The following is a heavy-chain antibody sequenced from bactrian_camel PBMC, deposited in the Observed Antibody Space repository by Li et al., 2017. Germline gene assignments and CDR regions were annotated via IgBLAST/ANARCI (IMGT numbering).Heavy chain of an antibody. V-gene: IGHV3S53*01. Sequence: HVQLVESGGGSVQAGGSLNLTCVYIDSSYCMGWFRQAPGKEREGVALMDSEGSTIYADSVKGRFTMSSDNAKNTVYLQMNSLKSEDTALYYCAMASGGWFGFWDYWARGPRSPSP. D-gene: IGHD3*01. J-gene: IGHJ4*01. CDR2: MDSEGST. CDR1: YIDSSYC.